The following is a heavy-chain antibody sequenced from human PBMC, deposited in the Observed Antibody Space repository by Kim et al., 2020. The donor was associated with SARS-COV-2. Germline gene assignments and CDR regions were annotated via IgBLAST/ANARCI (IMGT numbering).Heavy chain of an antibody. CDR3: ARFGTSGSYYGDAFDV. Sequence: SLKSRVTISVDTSKNQFSLNLSSVTAADTAVFYCARFGTSGSYYGDAFDVWGQGTMVTVSS. J-gene: IGHJ3*01. D-gene: IGHD3-10*01. V-gene: IGHV4-59*01.